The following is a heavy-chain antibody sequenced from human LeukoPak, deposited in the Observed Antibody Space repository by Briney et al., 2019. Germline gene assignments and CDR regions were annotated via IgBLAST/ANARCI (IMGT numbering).Heavy chain of an antibody. D-gene: IGHD2-2*02. V-gene: IGHV3-20*04. CDR3: ARDGAFLSKYQPLYIDYFDY. CDR1: GFTSDDYG. CDR2: INWNGGST. J-gene: IGHJ4*02. Sequence: PGGSLRLSCAASGFTSDDYGMSWVRQAPGKGLEWVSGINWNGGSTGYADSVKGRFTISRDNAKNSLYLQMNSLRAEDTALYYCARDGAFLSKYQPLYIDYFDYWGQGTLVTVSS.